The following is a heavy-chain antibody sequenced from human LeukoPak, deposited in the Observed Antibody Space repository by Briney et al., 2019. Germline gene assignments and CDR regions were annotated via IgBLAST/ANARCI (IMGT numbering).Heavy chain of an antibody. J-gene: IGHJ4*02. V-gene: IGHV3-30*02. CDR1: GFTFSSFG. Sequence: GGSLRLFCAASGFTFSSFGMHWVRQAPGKGLEWVAFIRYDGGTKYYADSVKGRFTISRDNSKNTLYLQMSGLRAEDTAVYFCAKDQSGYYYRGPLDYWGQGTLVTVSS. D-gene: IGHD1-26*01. CDR2: IRYDGGTK. CDR3: AKDQSGYYYRGPLDY.